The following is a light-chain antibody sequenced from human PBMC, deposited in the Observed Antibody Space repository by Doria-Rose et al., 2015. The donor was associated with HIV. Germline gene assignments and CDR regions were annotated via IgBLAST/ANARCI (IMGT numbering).Light chain of an antibody. J-gene: IGKJ1*01. Sequence: TQSPGTLSLSPGERATLSCRASQSFSSTYLAWYQKNLGQAPSHLIYDGSVIATSIPDIFSASSSGTDFTLTINRLEPEDFALHYCHQYGTSWAFGQGTKVEI. CDR2: DGS. CDR1: QSFSSTY. CDR3: HQYGTSWA. V-gene: IGKV3-20*01.